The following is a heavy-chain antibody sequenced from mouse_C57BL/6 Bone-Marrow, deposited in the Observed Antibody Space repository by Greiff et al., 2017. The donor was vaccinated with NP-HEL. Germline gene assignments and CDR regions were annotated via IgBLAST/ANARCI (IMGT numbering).Heavy chain of an antibody. Sequence: VQLQQPGAELVKPGASVKLSCKASGYTFTSYWMHWVKQRPGQGLEWIGMIHPNSGSTNYNEKFKSKATLTVDKSSSTAYMQLSSLTSEDSAVYYCALFITTVAPYYFDYWGQGTTLTVSS. J-gene: IGHJ2*01. CDR1: GYTFTSYW. V-gene: IGHV1-64*01. CDR3: ALFITTVAPYYFDY. D-gene: IGHD1-1*01. CDR2: IHPNSGST.